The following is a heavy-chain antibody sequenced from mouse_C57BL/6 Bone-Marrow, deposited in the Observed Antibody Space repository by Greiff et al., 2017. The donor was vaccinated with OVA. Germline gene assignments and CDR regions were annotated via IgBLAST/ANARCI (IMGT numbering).Heavy chain of an antibody. V-gene: IGHV1-64*01. Sequence: VQLQQPGAELVKPGASVKLSCKASGYTFTSYWMHWVKQRPGQGLEWIGMINPNSGSTTYNEKFKSKATLPVDTSSSTAYMQLSSLTSEDSACDDSAREEPDKWFADWGQGTLVTVSA. CDR2: INPNSGST. CDR3: AREEPDKWFAD. CDR1: GYTFTSYW. J-gene: IGHJ3*01.